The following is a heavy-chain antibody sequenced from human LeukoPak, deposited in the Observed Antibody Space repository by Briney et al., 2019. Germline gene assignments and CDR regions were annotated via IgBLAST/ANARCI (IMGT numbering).Heavy chain of an antibody. CDR1: GFSFSSDA. J-gene: IGHJ6*02. Sequence: RGSLRLSCAPSGFSFSSDAMHWVRQAPGNGLEWVAVISYDGNNKYYADSVKGRFTISRDNPKSTLFLQMNSLRAEDTAVYYCARDIVVAAATPGFYYYGMDVWGQGTTVTVSS. D-gene: IGHD2-15*01. CDR3: ARDIVVAAATPGFYYYGMDV. V-gene: IGHV3-30-3*01. CDR2: ISYDGNNK.